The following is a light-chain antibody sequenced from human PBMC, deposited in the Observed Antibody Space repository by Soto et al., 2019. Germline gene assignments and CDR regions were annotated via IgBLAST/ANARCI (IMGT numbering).Light chain of an antibody. Sequence: DIQMTRCPSSLSASVVDRVTIACRASQGISTYLNWYQQKPGKAPKLLIYAASSLQSGVPSRFSGSGSETDFTLTISSLQPEDFATYSCQQSYRTTWTFGQGTKVDIK. J-gene: IGKJ1*01. CDR3: QQSYRTTWT. V-gene: IGKV1-39*01. CDR1: QGISTY. CDR2: AAS.